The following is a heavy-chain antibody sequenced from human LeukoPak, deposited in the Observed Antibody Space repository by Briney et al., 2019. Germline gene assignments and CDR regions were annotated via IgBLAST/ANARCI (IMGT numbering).Heavy chain of an antibody. J-gene: IGHJ4*02. V-gene: IGHV4-59*08. D-gene: IGHD4-23*01. CDR2: IDYSGST. CDR3: ARLNGGN. CDR1: GVSISTYY. Sequence: SETLSLTCTVSGVSISTYYWSWIRQPPGKGLEWIGYIDYSGSTAYNPSLNGRVAVSLDASKNQFSLKLRSVTAADTAVYYCARLNGGNWGPGILVTVSS.